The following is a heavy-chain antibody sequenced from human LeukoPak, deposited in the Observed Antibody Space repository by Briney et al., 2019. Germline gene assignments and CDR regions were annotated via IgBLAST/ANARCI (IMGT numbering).Heavy chain of an antibody. CDR3: ARGPKRYCSGGSCYFEYFQH. J-gene: IGHJ1*01. Sequence: PGGSLRLSCAASGFTFSSYAMSWVRQAPGKGLEWVSAISGSGGSTYYADSVKGRFTISRDNSKNTLYLQMNSLRAEDTAVYYCARGPKRYCSGGSCYFEYFQHWGQGTLVTVSS. V-gene: IGHV3-23*01. CDR2: ISGSGGST. CDR1: GFTFSSYA. D-gene: IGHD2-15*01.